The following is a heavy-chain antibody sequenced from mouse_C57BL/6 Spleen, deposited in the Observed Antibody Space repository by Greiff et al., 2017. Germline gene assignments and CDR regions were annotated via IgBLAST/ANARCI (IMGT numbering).Heavy chain of an antibody. J-gene: IGHJ2*01. CDR1: GYSITSGYY. D-gene: IGHD1-1*01. Sequence: EVKLLESGPGLVKPSQSLSLTCSVTGYSITSGYYWNWIRQFPGNKLEWMGYISYDGSNNYNPSLKNRISITRDTSKNQFFLKLNSVTTEDTATYYCARDSTTVVATYYFDYWGQGTTLTVSS. CDR3: ARDSTTVVATYYFDY. V-gene: IGHV3-6*01. CDR2: ISYDGSN.